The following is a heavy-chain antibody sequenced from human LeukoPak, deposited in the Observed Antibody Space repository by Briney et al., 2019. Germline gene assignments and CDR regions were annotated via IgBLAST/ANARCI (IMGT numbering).Heavy chain of an antibody. Sequence: SETLSLTCTVSGGSISSYCWSWIRQPPGKGLEWIGYIYYTGSTNYNPSLKSRVTISVDTSKNHFSLKLNSVTAADTAVYYCARELCSTTTCYFDYWGQGTLVTVSS. D-gene: IGHD2-2*01. CDR1: GGSISSYC. CDR2: IYYTGST. CDR3: ARELCSTTTCYFDY. V-gene: IGHV4-59*01. J-gene: IGHJ4*02.